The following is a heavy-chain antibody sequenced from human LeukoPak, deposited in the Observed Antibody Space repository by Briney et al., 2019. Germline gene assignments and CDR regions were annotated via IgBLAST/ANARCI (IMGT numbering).Heavy chain of an antibody. D-gene: IGHD1-26*01. V-gene: IGHV3-23*01. CDR3: AKDRGIVGATGSFDY. CDR1: GFTFSSYA. CDR2: ISGSGGST. J-gene: IGHJ4*02. Sequence: GGSLRLSCAASGFTFSSYAMSWVRQAPGKGLEWVSAISGSGGSTYYADSVKGRFTISRDNSKNTLYLQMNSLRAEDTAVYYCAKDRGIVGATGSFDYWGQGTLVTVSS.